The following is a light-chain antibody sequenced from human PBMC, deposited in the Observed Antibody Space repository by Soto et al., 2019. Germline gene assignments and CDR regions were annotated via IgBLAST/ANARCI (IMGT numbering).Light chain of an antibody. V-gene: IGKV3-11*01. Sequence: EIVLTQSPASLSLSPGERATLSCRASQSVSSYLAWFQQKPGQAPRLLIYDASNRATGIPARFSCSGSGTDFTLTISSLEPDDLAVYYWQERSRWRTFGQGTKVEIK. J-gene: IGKJ1*01. CDR2: DAS. CDR1: QSVSSY. CDR3: QERSRWRT.